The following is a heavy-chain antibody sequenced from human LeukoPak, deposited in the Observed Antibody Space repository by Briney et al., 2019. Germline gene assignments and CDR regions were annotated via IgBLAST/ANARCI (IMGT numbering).Heavy chain of an antibody. Sequence: GGSLRLSCAASEVRFSTNYMNWVRQAPGKGLEWVSLIDSGATTYYADSVKGRFTISRDNSKNTVYLQMNSLRAEDTAVYYCARLEVRGVIGPWGQGTLVTVSS. CDR3: ARLEVRGVIGP. D-gene: IGHD3-10*01. CDR2: IDSGATT. CDR1: EVRFSTNY. V-gene: IGHV3-53*01. J-gene: IGHJ5*02.